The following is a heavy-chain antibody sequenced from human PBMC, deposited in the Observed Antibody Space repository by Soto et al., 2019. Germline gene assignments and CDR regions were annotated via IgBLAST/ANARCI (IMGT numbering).Heavy chain of an antibody. J-gene: IGHJ3*02. CDR1: SGSFSNYY. Sequence: TSETLSLTCAVHSGSFSNYYWSWIRQPPGKGLEWIGEIYHGGSASYNHSPSLKSRVTISLDTSKNQFSLKLSSVTAADTAVYYCATRGDIVVVPAAKFNRNYVTDDALDIWGQGTMVNVS. V-gene: IGHV4-34*01. CDR3: ATRGDIVVVPAAKFNRNYVTDDALDI. CDR2: IYHGGSA. D-gene: IGHD2-2*01.